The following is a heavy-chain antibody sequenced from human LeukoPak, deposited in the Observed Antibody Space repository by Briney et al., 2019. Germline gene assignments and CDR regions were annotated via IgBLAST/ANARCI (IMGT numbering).Heavy chain of an antibody. CDR1: GFTFSNAW. Sequence: GGSLRLSCAASGFTFSNAWMSWVRQAPGKGLEWVGRIKSKTDGGTTDYAAPVKGRFTISRDDSKNTLYLQMNSLKTEDTAVYYCTTVFGTWIQLWNDYWGQGTLVTVSS. V-gene: IGHV3-15*01. D-gene: IGHD5-18*01. J-gene: IGHJ4*02. CDR2: IKSKTDGGTT. CDR3: TTVFGTWIQLWNDY.